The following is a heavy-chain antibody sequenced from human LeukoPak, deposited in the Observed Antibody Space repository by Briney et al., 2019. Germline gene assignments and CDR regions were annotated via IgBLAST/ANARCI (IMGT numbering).Heavy chain of an antibody. CDR2: IYTSGST. D-gene: IGHD4-11*01. Sequence: PSETLSLTCTVSGGSISSYYWSWIRQPPGKGLEWIGHIYTSGSTNYNPSLKSRVTMSVDTSKNQFSLKLSSVTAADTAVYYCARELQKWDAFDIWGQGTMVTVSS. V-gene: IGHV4-4*07. CDR3: ARELQKWDAFDI. CDR1: GGSISSYY. J-gene: IGHJ3*02.